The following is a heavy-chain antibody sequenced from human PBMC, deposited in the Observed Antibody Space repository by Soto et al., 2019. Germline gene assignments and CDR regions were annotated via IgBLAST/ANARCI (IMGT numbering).Heavy chain of an antibody. CDR3: ARDSYDFWSGYPY. D-gene: IGHD3-3*01. Sequence: GGSLRLSCAASGFTFNSYAMHWVRQAPGKGLEWMAVISHDGSNKNHADSVKGRFTISRDNSKNTLYLQMNSLRTEDTAVYYCARDSYDFWSGYPYWGQGTLVTVSS. V-gene: IGHV3-30-3*01. J-gene: IGHJ4*02. CDR2: ISHDGSNK. CDR1: GFTFNSYA.